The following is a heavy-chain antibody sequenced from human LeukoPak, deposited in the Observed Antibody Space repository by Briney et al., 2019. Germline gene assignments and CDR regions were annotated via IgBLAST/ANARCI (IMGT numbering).Heavy chain of an antibody. J-gene: IGHJ4*02. D-gene: IGHD5-24*01. V-gene: IGHV4-38-2*02. Sequence: SETLSLTCTVSGYSISSGYYWGWIRQPPGKGLEWIGSIYHGGSTYYNPSLKSRVTISVDTSKNQFSLKLSSVTAADTAVYYCARTPIYSRDGYNFWGQGTLVTVSS. CDR1: GYSISSGYY. CDR3: ARTPIYSRDGYNF. CDR2: IYHGGST.